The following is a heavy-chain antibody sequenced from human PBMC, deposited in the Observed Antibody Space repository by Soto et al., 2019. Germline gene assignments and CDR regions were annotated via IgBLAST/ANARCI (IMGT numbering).Heavy chain of an antibody. V-gene: IGHV3-7*01. J-gene: IGHJ4*02. CDR1: GFTFSTSW. Sequence: EVQLVESGGGLVQPGGSLRVSCAASGFTFSTSWMNWVRQAPGKGLEWGANINGDGSEEYYVDSVRGRLTICRDNVKNSLFLQMDRLRAEDTAVYDCAAGFPTDYWGQGTLVTVSS. D-gene: IGHD3-10*01. CDR2: INGDGSEE. CDR3: AAGFPTDY.